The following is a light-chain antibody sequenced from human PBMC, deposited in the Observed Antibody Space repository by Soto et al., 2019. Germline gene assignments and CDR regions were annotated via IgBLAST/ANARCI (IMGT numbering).Light chain of an antibody. CDR3: NSYAGSNNWV. V-gene: IGLV2-8*01. J-gene: IGLJ3*02. Sequence: QSALTQPASVSGSPGQSITISCTGTSSDVGGYNYVSWYQQHPGKAPKLMIYEVSKRPSGVPDRFSGSKSGNTDSLTVSGLQAEDEADYYCNSYAGSNNWVFGGGTKLTVL. CDR2: EVS. CDR1: SSDVGGYNY.